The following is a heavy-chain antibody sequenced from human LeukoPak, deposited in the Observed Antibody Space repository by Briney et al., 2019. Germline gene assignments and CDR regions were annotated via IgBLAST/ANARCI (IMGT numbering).Heavy chain of an antibody. CDR3: ARSITIFGGFDY. CDR2: ISGST. V-gene: IGHV4-59*01. D-gene: IGHD3-3*01. CDR1: GGSISSYY. J-gene: IGHJ4*02. Sequence: SETLSLTCTVSGGSISSYYWSWIRKPPGKGLEWIGYISGSTNYNPSLKSRVTISVDTSKNQFSLKLSSVTAADTAVYYCARSITIFGGFDYWGQGALVTVSS.